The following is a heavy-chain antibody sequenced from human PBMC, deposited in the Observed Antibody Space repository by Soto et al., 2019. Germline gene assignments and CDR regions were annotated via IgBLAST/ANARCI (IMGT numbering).Heavy chain of an antibody. CDR1: GFTFKYVW. CDR2: IKRKSDGGTT. Sequence: EVLLVESGGDSVKPGGSLRLSCAASGFTFKYVWMTWVRQAPGKGLEWVGRIKRKSDGGTTLYAAPVKGRFTISRDDSKEAAYWEMNSLKTDDTAVYYCAADRYCSSNTCPGAFDIWGQGTMVRVSA. D-gene: IGHD2-2*01. J-gene: IGHJ3*02. CDR3: AADRYCSSNTCPGAFDI. V-gene: IGHV3-15*01.